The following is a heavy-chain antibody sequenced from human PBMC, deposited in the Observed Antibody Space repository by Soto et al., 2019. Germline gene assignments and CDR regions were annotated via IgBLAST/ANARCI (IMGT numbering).Heavy chain of an antibody. J-gene: IGHJ4*01. CDR1: GVAFSRYA. D-gene: IGHD3-22*01. V-gene: IGHV1-69*13. CDR2: IIPIFGTA. Sequence: AVKVSCKASGVAFSRYAISWVRQAPLRVLEWMGGIIPIFGTANYAQKFQGRVTINADESTSTAYMALSSLRSEDTAVYSCARGQAYDSSRYHGYYFVYWG. CDR3: ARGQAYDSSRYHGYYFVY.